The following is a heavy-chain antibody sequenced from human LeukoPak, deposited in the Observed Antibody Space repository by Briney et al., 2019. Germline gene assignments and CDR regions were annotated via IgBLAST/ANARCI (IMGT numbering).Heavy chain of an antibody. Sequence: GALVKVSCKASGYTFTSYDINWVRQATGQGLEWMGWMNPNSGNTGYAQKFQGRVTITRNTSISTAYMELSSLRSEDTAVYYCARSATPDSSSWSPYYYYYMDVWGKGTTVTVSS. CDR1: GYTFTSYD. J-gene: IGHJ6*03. CDR2: MNPNSGNT. V-gene: IGHV1-8*03. D-gene: IGHD6-13*01. CDR3: ARSATPDSSSWSPYYYYYMDV.